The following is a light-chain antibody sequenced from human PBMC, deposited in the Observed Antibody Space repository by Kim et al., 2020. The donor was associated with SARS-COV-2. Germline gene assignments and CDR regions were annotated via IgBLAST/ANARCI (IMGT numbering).Light chain of an antibody. CDR3: QVWDSSSDHRV. CDR1: NIGNKS. CDR2: YDS. V-gene: IGLV3-21*04. Sequence: APGKTARITCGGNNIGNKSVLWYQQKPGQAPVLVIYYDSDRPSGIPERFSGSNSGNTATLTISRVEAGDEADYYCQVWDSSSDHRVFGGGTKLTVL. J-gene: IGLJ3*02.